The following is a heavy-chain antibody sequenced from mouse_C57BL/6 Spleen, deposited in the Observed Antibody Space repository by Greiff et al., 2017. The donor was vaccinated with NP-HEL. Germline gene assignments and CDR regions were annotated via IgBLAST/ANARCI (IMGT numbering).Heavy chain of an antibody. CDR1: GYTFTDYE. CDR3: TRFYYYGSSYFYAMDY. J-gene: IGHJ4*01. V-gene: IGHV1-15*01. Sequence: QVQLQQSGAELVRPGASVTLSCKASGYTFTDYEMHWVKQTPVHGLEWIGAIDPETGGTAYNQKFKGKAILTADKSSSTAYMELRSLTSEDSAVYYCTRFYYYGSSYFYAMDYWGQGTSVTVSS. CDR2: IDPETGGT. D-gene: IGHD1-1*01.